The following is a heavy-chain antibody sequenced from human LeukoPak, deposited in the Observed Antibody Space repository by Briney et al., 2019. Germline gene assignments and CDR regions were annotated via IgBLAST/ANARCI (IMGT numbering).Heavy chain of an antibody. CDR3: ARRVWFGAYYFDY. J-gene: IGHJ4*02. CDR1: GGSISSGSYY. Sequence: SETLSLTCTVSGGSISSGSYYWRWIRQPPGKGREWIGRIYTSGSTNYNPSLKSRVTISVDTSKNQFSLKLSSVTAADTAVYYCARRVWFGAYYFDYWGQGTLVIVSS. D-gene: IGHD3-10*01. V-gene: IGHV4-61*02. CDR2: IYTSGST.